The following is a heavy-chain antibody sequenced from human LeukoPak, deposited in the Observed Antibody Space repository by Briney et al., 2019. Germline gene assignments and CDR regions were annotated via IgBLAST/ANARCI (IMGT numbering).Heavy chain of an antibody. J-gene: IGHJ3*02. CDR2: IYTSGST. CDR1: GGSISSGSYY. V-gene: IGHV4-61*02. D-gene: IGHD6-19*01. CDR3: ARGSVGGAFDI. Sequence: PSETLSPTCTVSGGSISSGSYYWSWIRQPAGKGLEWIGRIYTSGSTNYNPSLKSRVTISVDTSKNQFSLKLSSVTAADTAVYYCARGSVGGAFDIWGQGTMVTVSS.